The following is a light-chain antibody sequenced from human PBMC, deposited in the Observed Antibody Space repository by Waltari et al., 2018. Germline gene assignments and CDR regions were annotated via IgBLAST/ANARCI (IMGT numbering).Light chain of an antibody. V-gene: IGKV2-30*02. Sequence: DVVMTQSPLSLAVTLGQPASISCWSSQSLVQSDGSIFLNWFHQKPGQSPRRLIYKVSNRESGVPDRFSGSGSGTDFTLKISRVEAEDVGIYYCLQSSQWPYAFGQGTKLEIE. CDR3: LQSSQWPYA. CDR2: KVS. CDR1: QSLVQSDGSIF. J-gene: IGKJ2*01.